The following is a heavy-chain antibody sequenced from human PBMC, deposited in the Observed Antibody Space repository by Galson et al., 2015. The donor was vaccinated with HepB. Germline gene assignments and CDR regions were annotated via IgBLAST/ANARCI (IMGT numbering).Heavy chain of an antibody. J-gene: IGHJ4*02. Sequence: SLRLSCAASKFTFSNSAMSWVRQAPGKGLEWVSIISGSGGITYYADSVKGRLTISRDNSKNTLYLQMNSLRAEDTAVYYCAKDKSGSYYDFDYWGQGTLVTVSS. V-gene: IGHV3-23*01. CDR1: KFTFSNSA. CDR2: ISGSGGIT. CDR3: AKDKSGSYYDFDY. D-gene: IGHD1-26*01.